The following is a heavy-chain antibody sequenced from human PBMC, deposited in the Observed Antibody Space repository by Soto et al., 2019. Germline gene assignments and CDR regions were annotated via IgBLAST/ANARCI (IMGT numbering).Heavy chain of an antibody. V-gene: IGHV3-48*02. CDR2: ISSSESTI. CDR1: KFTFSNYN. CDR3: ARGDSSGWDFDY. Sequence: EVQLVESGGGLVQPGGSLRLSCAASKFTFSNYNMNWVRQAPGQGLEWVSYISSSESTIYYADSVKDRFVIYRDNAKNSLYLQMNSLRDEDTAVYYCARGDSSGWDFDYWGQGTLVTVSS. J-gene: IGHJ4*02. D-gene: IGHD6-19*01.